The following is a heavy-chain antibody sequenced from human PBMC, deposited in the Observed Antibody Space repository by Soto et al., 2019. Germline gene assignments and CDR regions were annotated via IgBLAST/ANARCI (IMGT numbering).Heavy chain of an antibody. CDR2: IDPNSGGT. J-gene: IGHJ4*02. CDR1: GYIFTGHY. Sequence: ASVKVSCKASGYIFTGHYMHWVRQAPGQGLEWMGWIDPNSGGTDYAQKFQGRVTMTRGTSISTAYMELSRLRVDDTAVYYCARVMSGSYLGHGYYFDYWGQGTLVTVSS. D-gene: IGHD1-26*01. V-gene: IGHV1-2*02. CDR3: ARVMSGSYLGHGYYFDY.